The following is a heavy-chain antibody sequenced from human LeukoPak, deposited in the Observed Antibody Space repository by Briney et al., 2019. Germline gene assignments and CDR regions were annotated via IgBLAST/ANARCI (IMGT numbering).Heavy chain of an antibody. V-gene: IGHV4-4*02. D-gene: IGHD3-10*01. CDR3: ARDRGEYYGSGSYYNDDAFDI. Sequence: SETLSLTCAVSGGSISSSNWWSWVRQPPGKGLEWIGEIYHSGSTNYNPSLKSRVTISVDKSKNQFSLKLSSVTAADTAVYYRARDRGEYYGSGSYYNDDAFDIWGQGTMVTVSS. CDR2: IYHSGST. J-gene: IGHJ3*02. CDR1: GGSISSSNW.